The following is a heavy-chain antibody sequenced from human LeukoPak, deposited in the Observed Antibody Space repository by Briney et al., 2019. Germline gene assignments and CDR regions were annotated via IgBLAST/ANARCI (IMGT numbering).Heavy chain of an antibody. CDR2: ISWNSGSI. V-gene: IGHV3-9*01. CDR1: GFTFDDYA. J-gene: IGHJ6*02. CDR3: AKDRHNYYYYGMDV. Sequence: GRSLRLSCVASGFTFDDYAMHWVRQAPGKGLEWVSGISWNSGSIGYADSVKGRFTIFRDNAKNSLYLQMNSLRAEDTALYYCAKDRHNYYYYGMDVWGQGTTVTVSS.